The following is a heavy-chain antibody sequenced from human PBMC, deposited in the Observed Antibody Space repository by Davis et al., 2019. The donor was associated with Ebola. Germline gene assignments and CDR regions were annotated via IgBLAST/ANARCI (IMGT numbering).Heavy chain of an antibody. CDR3: ARASGRYGSGSFTKYYFDY. V-gene: IGHV1-69*06. CDR1: GYTFTGYY. Sequence: SVKVSCKASGYTFTGYYMHWVRQAPGQGLEWMGGIIPIFGTANYAQKFQGRVTITADKSTSTAYMELSSLRSEDTAVYYCARASGRYGSGSFTKYYFDYWGQGTLVTVSS. J-gene: IGHJ4*02. D-gene: IGHD3-10*01. CDR2: IIPIFGTA.